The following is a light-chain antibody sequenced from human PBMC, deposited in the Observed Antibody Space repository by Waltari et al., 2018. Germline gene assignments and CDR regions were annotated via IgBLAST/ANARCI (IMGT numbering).Light chain of an antibody. V-gene: IGLV1-51*02. CDR3: GTWDSSLSGAV. J-gene: IGLJ7*01. CDR2: EDN. CDR1: RSNIGTNY. Sequence: QSVLTQPPSVSAAPGQRVTISCSGGRSNIGTNYVSWYRQFPGTAPKLLIYEDNESPSGVPGRFSGSKSGTSATLDITGLQAGDEADYYCGTWDSSLSGAVFGGGTHLTVL.